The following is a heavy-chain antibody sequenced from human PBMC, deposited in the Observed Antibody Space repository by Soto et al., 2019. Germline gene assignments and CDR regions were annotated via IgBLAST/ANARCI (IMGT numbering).Heavy chain of an antibody. CDR3: ARCPSGKGELDRGLNY. CDR2: IKQDGSEQ. CDR1: GFTFSNYW. J-gene: IGHJ4*02. V-gene: IGHV3-7*01. Sequence: EVQLVESGGGLVQPGGSLRLSCAASGFTFSNYWMNWIRQAPGKGLEWGANIKQDGSEQYYLDSVKGRFVISRDNAKNSVYLQMNNLRDEDTAVYFCARCPSGKGELDRGLNYWGQGTLVTVSS. D-gene: IGHD6-6*01.